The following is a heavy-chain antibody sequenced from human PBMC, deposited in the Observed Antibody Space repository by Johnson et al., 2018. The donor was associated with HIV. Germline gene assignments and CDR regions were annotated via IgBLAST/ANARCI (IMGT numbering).Heavy chain of an antibody. J-gene: IGHJ3*02. V-gene: IGHV3-30*04. D-gene: IGHD6-13*01. CDR1: GFTFSSYA. CDR2: ISYDGSNK. Sequence: QVQLVESGGGVVQPGRSLRLSCAASGFTFSSYAMHWVRQAPGKGLEWVAVISYDGSNKYYADSVKGRFTISRDNSKNTLYLQMNSLRAEDTAVYCCARDLYTSSWYFAFDIWGQGTMVIVSS. CDR3: ARDLYTSSWYFAFDI.